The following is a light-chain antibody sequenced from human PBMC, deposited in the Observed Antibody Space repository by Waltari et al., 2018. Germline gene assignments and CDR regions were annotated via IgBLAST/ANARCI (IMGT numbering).Light chain of an antibody. CDR3: CSSAGSSVL. CDR2: DVT. J-gene: IGLJ2*01. CDR1: NSDVGGSDS. Sequence: QSALTQPRSVSGSPGQSVTISCTGTNSDVGGSDSVSWYQQHPGKAPKLMVYDVTNRPSAVPDPSSGSKSGNTASLTISELEVEDEADYYSCSSAGSSVLFGGGTKLTVL. V-gene: IGLV2-11*01.